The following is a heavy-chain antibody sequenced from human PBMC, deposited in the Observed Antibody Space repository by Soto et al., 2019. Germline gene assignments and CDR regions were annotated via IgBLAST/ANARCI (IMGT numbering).Heavy chain of an antibody. Sequence: QVQLQESGPGLVKPSGTLSLTCAVSSGSISSSNWWSWVRQPPGKGLEWIGEIYHSGSTNYNPSLKSRVTISVDKSKNQFSLKLSSVNAADTAVYYCARYYDFWSGYYVFDPWGQGTLVTVSS. CDR1: SGSISSSNW. CDR3: ARYYDFWSGYYVFDP. D-gene: IGHD3-3*01. J-gene: IGHJ5*02. V-gene: IGHV4-4*02. CDR2: IYHSGST.